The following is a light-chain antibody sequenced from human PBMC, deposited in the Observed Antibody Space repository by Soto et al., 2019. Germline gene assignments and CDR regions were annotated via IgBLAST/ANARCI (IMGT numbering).Light chain of an antibody. Sequence: DIQMTQSPSTLSGSVGDRVTITCRASQTISSWLAWYQQKPGKAPKLLIYKASTLKSGVPSRFSGSGSGTEFTLTISSLQPDDFASYYCQHYNGYSEAFGQGTKVGLK. J-gene: IGKJ1*01. CDR1: QTISSW. CDR3: QHYNGYSEA. V-gene: IGKV1-5*03. CDR2: KAS.